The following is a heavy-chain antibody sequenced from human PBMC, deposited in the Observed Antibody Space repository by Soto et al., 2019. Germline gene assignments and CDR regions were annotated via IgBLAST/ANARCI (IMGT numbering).Heavy chain of an antibody. J-gene: IGHJ3*02. CDR1: GFTLSNSE. CDR2: VGSSGNTK. CDR3: ARGLEYYFKPGVFDI. V-gene: IGHV3-48*03. Sequence: EVQLVESGGGLEQPGGSLRLSCAASGFTLSNSEMNWVRQAPGKGLEWVSYVGSSGNTKYYADSVKGRFTISRDNAKNSLYLQMNSLRAEDTAVHYCARGLEYYFKPGVFDIWGQGTMVTVSS. D-gene: IGHD1-26*01.